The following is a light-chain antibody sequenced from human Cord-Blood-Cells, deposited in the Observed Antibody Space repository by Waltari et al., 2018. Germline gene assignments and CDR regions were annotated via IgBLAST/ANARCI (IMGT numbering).Light chain of an antibody. CDR3: MQGTHWPPWT. CDR2: KVS. CDR1: QSLVYSDGNTY. J-gene: IGKJ1*01. V-gene: IGKV2-30*01. Sequence: DVVMTQSPLSLPVTLGQPASISCRSSQSLVYSDGNTYLNWFQQRPGQSPRRLIYKVSNRDSGVPDRFSGGGSGTDFTLKISRVEAEDVGVYYCMQGTHWPPWTFGQGTNVEIK.